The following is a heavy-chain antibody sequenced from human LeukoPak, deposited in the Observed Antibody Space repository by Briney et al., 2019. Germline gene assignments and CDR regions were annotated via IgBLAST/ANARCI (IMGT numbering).Heavy chain of an antibody. J-gene: IGHJ5*02. D-gene: IGHD2-15*01. CDR1: GGSFSGYY. Sequence: PSETLSLTCAVYGGSFSGYYWSWLRQPPGKGLEWIGEINHSGSTNYNPSLKSRVTISVDTSKNQFSLKLSSVTAADTAVYYCARGLPAYCSGGSCSGANWFDPWGQGTLVTVSS. CDR2: INHSGST. CDR3: ARGLPAYCSGGSCSGANWFDP. V-gene: IGHV4-34*01.